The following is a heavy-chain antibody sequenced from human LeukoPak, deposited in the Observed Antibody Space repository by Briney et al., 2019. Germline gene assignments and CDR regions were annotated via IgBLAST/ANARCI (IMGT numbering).Heavy chain of an antibody. CDR2: ISSSSSSI. V-gene: IGHV3-48*02. D-gene: IGHD3-10*01. CDR3: AQGSGSYYSEALDY. Sequence: GGSLRLSCAASGFTFSRFGMNWVRQAPGKGLEWVSYISSSSSSIYYADSVKGRFTISRDNAKNSLYLQVNSLRDDDTAVYYCAQGSGSYYSEALDYWGQGTLVTVSS. CDR1: GFTFSRFG. J-gene: IGHJ4*02.